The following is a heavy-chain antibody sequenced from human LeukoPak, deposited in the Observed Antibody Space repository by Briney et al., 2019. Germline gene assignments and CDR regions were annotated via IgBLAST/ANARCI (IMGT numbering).Heavy chain of an antibody. J-gene: IGHJ1*01. CDR3: ARDFWRQLLICAEYFQH. V-gene: IGHV4-61*01. CDR2: IYYSGST. Sequence: SETLSLTCTVSGGSVSSGSYYWSWIRQPPGKGLEWIGYIYYSGSTNYNPSLKSRVTISVDTSKNQFSLKLSSVTAADTAVYYCARDFWRQLLICAEYFQHWGQGTLVTVSS. CDR1: GGSVSSGSYY. D-gene: IGHD2-15*01.